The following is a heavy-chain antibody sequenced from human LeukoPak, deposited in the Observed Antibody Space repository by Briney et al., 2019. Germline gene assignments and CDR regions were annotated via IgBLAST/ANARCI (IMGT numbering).Heavy chain of an antibody. CDR1: GGSISNYY. CDR3: ARIGGSYYEYYFDH. Sequence: SETLSLTCTVSGGSISNYYWSWIRQPAGKGLEWIGRIYTSGSTNYNPSLKSRVTMSVDTSKNQFSLKLSSVTAADTAVYYCARIGGSYYEYYFDHWGQGTLVTVSS. D-gene: IGHD1-26*01. V-gene: IGHV4-4*07. J-gene: IGHJ4*02. CDR2: IYTSGST.